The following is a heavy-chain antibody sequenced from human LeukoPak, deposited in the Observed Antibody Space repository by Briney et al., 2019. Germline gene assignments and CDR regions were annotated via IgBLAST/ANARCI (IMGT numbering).Heavy chain of an antibody. CDR3: AKDQLPRMTTVANVGY. V-gene: IGHV3-23*01. D-gene: IGHD4-23*01. Sequence: PGGSLRLSCAASGFTFSSYAMSWVRQAPGKGLEWVSAISGSGGSTYYADSVKGRFTISRDNSKNTLYLQMNSLRAEDTAVYYCAKDQLPRMTTVANVGYWGQGTLVTVSS. CDR2: ISGSGGST. J-gene: IGHJ4*02. CDR1: GFTFSSYA.